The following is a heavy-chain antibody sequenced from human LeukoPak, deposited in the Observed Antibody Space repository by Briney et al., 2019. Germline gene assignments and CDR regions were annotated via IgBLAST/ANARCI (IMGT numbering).Heavy chain of an antibody. V-gene: IGHV1-18*04. D-gene: IGHD3-10*01. CDR1: GYTFSSFG. CDR3: ARDRAGPLTALIRGHIKEIP. J-gene: IGHJ5*02. Sequence: ASVKLSCKASGYTFSSFGISWVRQAPGQGLEWMGWISVYNENTHFAQKFQGRVTMTADTSTSTAYMELRNLRADDTAMYYCARDRAGPLTALIRGHIKEIPWGQGTLVTVSS. CDR2: ISVYNENT.